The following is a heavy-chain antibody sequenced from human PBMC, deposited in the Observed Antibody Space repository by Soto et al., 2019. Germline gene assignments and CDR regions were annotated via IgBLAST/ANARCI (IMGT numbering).Heavy chain of an antibody. Sequence: GGSLRLSCAASGFTFSSYGMHWVRQAPGKGLEWVAVIWYDGSNKYYADSVKGRFTISRDNSKNTLYLQMNSLRAEDTAVYYCARDRDYGDRAYYYYGMDVWGQGTTVTVSS. CDR3: ARDRDYGDRAYYYYGMDV. CDR1: GFTFSSYG. D-gene: IGHD4-17*01. J-gene: IGHJ6*02. V-gene: IGHV3-33*01. CDR2: IWYDGSNK.